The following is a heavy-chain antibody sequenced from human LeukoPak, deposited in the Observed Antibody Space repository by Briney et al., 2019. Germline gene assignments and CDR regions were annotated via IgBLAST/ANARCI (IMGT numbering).Heavy chain of an antibody. CDR3: ARTSSSSSFYYYYYYMDV. CDR2: IYSGGST. V-gene: IGHV3-53*01. Sequence: GGSLRLSCAASGFTVSSNYMSWVRQAPGKGLEWGSVIYSGGSTYYADSVKSRSTISRDNSKNTLYLQMNSLRAEDTAVYYCARTSSSSSFYYYYYYMDVWGKGTTVTVSS. D-gene: IGHD6-6*01. J-gene: IGHJ6*03. CDR1: GFTVSSNY.